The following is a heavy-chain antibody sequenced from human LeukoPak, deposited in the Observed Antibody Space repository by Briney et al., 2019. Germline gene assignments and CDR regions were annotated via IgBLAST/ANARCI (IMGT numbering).Heavy chain of an antibody. V-gene: IGHV4-39*07. D-gene: IGHD1-26*01. Sequence: SETLSLTCTVSGGSISSSSYYWGWIRQPPGKGLEWIGSIYYSGSTYYNPSLKSRVTISVDTSKNQFSLKLSSVTAADTAVYYCARESGSQSSHAFDIWGQGTMVTVSS. CDR1: GGSISSSSYY. CDR3: ARESGSQSSHAFDI. CDR2: IYYSGST. J-gene: IGHJ3*02.